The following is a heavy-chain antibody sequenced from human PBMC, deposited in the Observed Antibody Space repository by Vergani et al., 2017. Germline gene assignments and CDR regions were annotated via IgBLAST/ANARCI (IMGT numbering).Heavy chain of an antibody. J-gene: IGHJ2*01. V-gene: IGHV4-61*02. CDR2: IYYTGST. Sequence: QVQLQESGPGLVKTSQTLSLTCAVSGASIMKRGGYYWTWIRQPAGKGLEWIGRIYYTGSTNYNPTLESRVTMSVDTSKNQFSLNLRSVSAADTAVYYCASGKYYSDSTSHFRGRYFDVWGRGTLVTVPS. CDR3: ASGKYYSDSTSHFRGRYFDV. D-gene: IGHD3-16*01. CDR1: GASIMKRGGYY.